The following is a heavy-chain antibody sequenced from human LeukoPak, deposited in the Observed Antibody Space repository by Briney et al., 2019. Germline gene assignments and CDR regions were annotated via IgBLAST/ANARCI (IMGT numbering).Heavy chain of an antibody. CDR3: VKPMVTFGGLIRTDAFDS. D-gene: IGHD3-16*01. Sequence: QPGRSLRLSCTASGFTFGDYAMTWVRQAPGKGLEYVSGINNNEGSTQYADSVEGRFTISRDNSKNNLYLQMSSLRADDTATYYCVKPMVTFGGLIRTDAFDSWGQGTSVTVSS. CDR1: GFTFGDYA. J-gene: IGHJ3*01. V-gene: IGHV3-64D*06. CDR2: INNNEGST.